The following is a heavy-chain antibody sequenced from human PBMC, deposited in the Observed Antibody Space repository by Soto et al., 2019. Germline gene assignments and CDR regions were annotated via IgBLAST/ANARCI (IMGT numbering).Heavy chain of an antibody. V-gene: IGHV1-2*04. J-gene: IGHJ6*02. Sequence: QVQLVQSGAEVKKPGASVKVSCKASGYTFTGYYMHWVRQAPGQGLEWMGWINPNSGGTNYAQKVQGWVTMTRDTSISTAYMELSRLRSDDTAVYYCARVRDYYGMDVWGQGTTVTVSS. CDR1: GYTFTGYY. CDR2: INPNSGGT. CDR3: ARVRDYYGMDV.